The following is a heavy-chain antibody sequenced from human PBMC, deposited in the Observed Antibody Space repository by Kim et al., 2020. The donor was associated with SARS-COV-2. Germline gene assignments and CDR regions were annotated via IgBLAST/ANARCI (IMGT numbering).Heavy chain of an antibody. J-gene: IGHJ6*02. Sequence: SETLSLTCTVSGGSISSYYWSWIRQPPGKGLEWIGYIYYSGSTNYNPSLKSRVTISVDTSKNQFSLKLSSVTAADTAVYYCASFPITIFGYYGMDVWGQG. CDR1: GGSISSYY. CDR3: ASFPITIFGYYGMDV. D-gene: IGHD3-3*01. CDR2: IYYSGST. V-gene: IGHV4-59*08.